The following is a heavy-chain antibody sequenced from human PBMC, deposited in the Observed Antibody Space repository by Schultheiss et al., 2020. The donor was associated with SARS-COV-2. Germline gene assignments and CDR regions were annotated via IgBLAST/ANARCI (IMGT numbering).Heavy chain of an antibody. CDR2: ISGSGGST. J-gene: IGHJ4*02. D-gene: IGHD3-22*01. Sequence: GGSLRLSCAASGFTFDDYAMHWVRQAPGKGLEWVSGISGSGGSTYYADSVKGRFTISRDNSKNTLYLQMNSLRAEDTAVYYCARDQGGYPWYFDYWGQGTLVTVSS. CDR1: GFTFDDYA. V-gene: IGHV3-23*01. CDR3: ARDQGGYPWYFDY.